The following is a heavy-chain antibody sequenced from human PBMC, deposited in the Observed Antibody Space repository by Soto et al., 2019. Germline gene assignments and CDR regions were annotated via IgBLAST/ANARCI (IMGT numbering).Heavy chain of an antibody. V-gene: IGHV4-39*01. D-gene: IGHD3-10*01. CDR3: TRPRFGVRGVRTMDV. CDR2: LYSSGST. J-gene: IGHJ6*04. Sequence: SETVYLTCTVSGGSIGGSSYFWGLIRQSQGSGLEWLGTLYSSGSTYYKPSLKSRITMSLATSKTQFSLNLGSPTAADKAVYYCTRPRFGVRGVRTMDVWGTGNTVT. CDR1: GGSIGGSSYF.